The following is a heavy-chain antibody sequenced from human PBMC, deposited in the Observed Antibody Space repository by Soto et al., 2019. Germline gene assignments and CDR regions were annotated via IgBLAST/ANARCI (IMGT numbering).Heavy chain of an antibody. CDR1: KFTFSSYW. CDR2: IKQDGSEK. CDR3: AGGGGWVIDS. V-gene: IGHV3-7*01. Sequence: EVQLVESGGGLVQPGGSLRLSCAASKFTFSSYWMNWVRLAPGKGLEWVANIKQDGSEKYYVDSVKGRFTISRDNAKNALYLQMNSLRAEDTAVYYCAGGGGWVIDSWGQGALVTVSS. J-gene: IGHJ4*02. D-gene: IGHD3-16*01.